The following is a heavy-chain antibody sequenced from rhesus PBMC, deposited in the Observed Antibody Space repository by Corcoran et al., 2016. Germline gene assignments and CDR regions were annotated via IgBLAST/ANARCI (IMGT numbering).Heavy chain of an antibody. CDR1: GGSISDSYR. J-gene: IGHJ4*01. D-gene: IGHD3-3*01. CDR3: ARGLEGYFDY. Sequence: QVQLQESGPGVVKPSETLSLTCAVSGGSISDSYRWSWIRQPPGKGLEWIGSIYGISTSTHNNPSLKSRVTISKDTSKNQFSLKLSSVTAADTAVYYCARGLEGYFDYWGQGVLVTVSS. CDR2: IYGISTST. V-gene: IGHV4S10*01.